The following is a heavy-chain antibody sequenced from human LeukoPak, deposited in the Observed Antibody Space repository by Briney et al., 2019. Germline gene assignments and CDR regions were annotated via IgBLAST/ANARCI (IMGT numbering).Heavy chain of an antibody. J-gene: IGHJ5*02. Sequence: ASVTVSCKASGYTFTGYYMHWVRQAPGQGLEWMGWINPNSGGTNYAQKFQGRVTMTRDTSISTAYMELSRLRSDDTAVYYCARGEYSSPEWFDPWGQGTLVTVSS. CDR2: INPNSGGT. CDR3: ARGEYSSPEWFDP. V-gene: IGHV1-2*02. D-gene: IGHD6-6*01. CDR1: GYTFTGYY.